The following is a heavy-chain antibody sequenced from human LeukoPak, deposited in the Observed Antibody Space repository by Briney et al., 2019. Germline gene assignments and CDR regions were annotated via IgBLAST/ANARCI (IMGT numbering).Heavy chain of an antibody. V-gene: IGHV4-38-2*01. CDR3: ARVNILTGYGEFDY. Sequence: SETLSLTCAVSVYSISSGYYWGWVRQPPGKGLEWIGSIYHSGSTYYNPSLKSRVTISVDTSKNQFSLKLSSVTAADTAVYYCARVNILTGYGEFDYWGQGTLVTVSS. CDR1: VYSISSGYY. D-gene: IGHD3-9*01. CDR2: IYHSGST. J-gene: IGHJ4*02.